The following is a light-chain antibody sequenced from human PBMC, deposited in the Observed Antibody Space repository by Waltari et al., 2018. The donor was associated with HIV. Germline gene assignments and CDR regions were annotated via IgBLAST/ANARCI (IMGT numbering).Light chain of an antibody. CDR3: STWDDRLNGPVV. CDR1: TPNIRRNS. CDR2: GDS. Sequence: HSVLFPPASPSPPPEQIALITGSRTTPNIRRNSGMGCQQFPGAAPKLLIYGDSLRPSGVRARFSCSNFGTSASLVITGLQSGDEADYYCSTWDDRLNGPVVFGGGTRLTVL. J-gene: IGLJ2*01. V-gene: IGLV1-44*01.